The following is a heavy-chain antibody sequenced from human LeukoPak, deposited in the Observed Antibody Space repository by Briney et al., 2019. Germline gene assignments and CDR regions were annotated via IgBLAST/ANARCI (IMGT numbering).Heavy chain of an antibody. CDR3: ARDLSGPYDSSGPPLGY. V-gene: IGHV4-59*01. D-gene: IGHD3-22*01. CDR1: GGSISSYY. J-gene: IGHJ4*02. Sequence: SETLSLTCTVSGGSISSYYWSWIRQPPGKGLEWIGYIYYSGSTNYNPSLKSRVTISVDTSKNQFSLKLSSVTAADTAVYYCARDLSGPYDSSGPPLGYWGQGTLVTVSS. CDR2: IYYSGST.